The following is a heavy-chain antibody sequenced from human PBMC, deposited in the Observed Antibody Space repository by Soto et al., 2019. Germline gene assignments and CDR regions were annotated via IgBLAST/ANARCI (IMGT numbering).Heavy chain of an antibody. J-gene: IGHJ4*02. CDR1: GFTSTSYN. CDR3: ARGGSSWAFDY. CDR2: IWYDGNSK. Sequence: QVQLVESGGGVVQPGRSLRLSCAASGFTSTSYNMHWVRQAPGKGLEWVAVIWYDGNSKYYADSVKGRFTISRDNSKNTLYLQMNSLRDDDTAVYYCARGGSSWAFDYWGQGNLVTVSS. V-gene: IGHV3-33*01. D-gene: IGHD6-13*01.